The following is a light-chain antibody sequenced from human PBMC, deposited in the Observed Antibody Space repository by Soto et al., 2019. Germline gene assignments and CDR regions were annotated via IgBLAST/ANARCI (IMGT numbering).Light chain of an antibody. CDR2: GAS. CDR1: QSVSRN. V-gene: IGKV3-15*01. CDR3: QHYNNWPPWT. Sequence: EIVMTQSPATLSVSPGERATVSCRASQSVSRNLAWYQQKPGQAPRLLIYGASTRSTGIPVRFSGGGSGTEFTRTISSLQSDEFAVYYCQHYNNWPPWTFGQGTRLEIK. J-gene: IGKJ1*01.